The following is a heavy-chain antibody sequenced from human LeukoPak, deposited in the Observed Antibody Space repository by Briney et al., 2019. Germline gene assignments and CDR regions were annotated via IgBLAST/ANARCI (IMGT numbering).Heavy chain of an antibody. J-gene: IGHJ1*01. V-gene: IGHV3-53*01. D-gene: IGHD6-19*01. CDR3: ARDRLGYFQH. CDR1: GFTVSSNY. CDR2: IYSGGST. Sequence: PGGSLRLSCAASGFTVSSNYMSWVRQAPGKGLEWVSVIYSGGSTYYADSVKGRFTISRDNSKNTVYLQMNSLRAEDTAVYYCARDRLGYFQHWGQGTLVTVSS.